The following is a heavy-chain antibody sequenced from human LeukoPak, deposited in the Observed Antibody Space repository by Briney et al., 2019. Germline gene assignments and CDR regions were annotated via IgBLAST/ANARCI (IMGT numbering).Heavy chain of an antibody. CDR3: ARADRWSSSWYGD. Sequence: SETLSLTCTVSGGSISSYYWSWIRQPPGKGLEWIGYIYYSGSTNYNPSLKSRVTISVDTSKNQFSLKLSSVTAADTAVYYCARADRWSSSWYGDWGQGTLVTVSS. CDR2: IYYSGST. D-gene: IGHD6-13*01. CDR1: GGSISSYY. J-gene: IGHJ4*02. V-gene: IGHV4-59*01.